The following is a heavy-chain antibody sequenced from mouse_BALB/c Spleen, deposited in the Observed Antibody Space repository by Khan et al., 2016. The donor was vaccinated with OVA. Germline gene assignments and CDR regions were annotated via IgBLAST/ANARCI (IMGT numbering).Heavy chain of an antibody. CDR2: ISGDSSTI. D-gene: IGHD6-1*01. Sequence: VQLVESGGGLVQPGGSRKLSCTASGFTFSSYGMHWVRQAPEKGLEWVAYISGDSSTIYYADTVKGRFTISRDNPKNTLFLQMTSLMSEDTARYDGATSYFCVYYLDYWGPGTTLTVSS. CDR1: GFTFSSYG. V-gene: IGHV5-17*02. CDR3: ATSYFCVYYLDY. J-gene: IGHJ2*01.